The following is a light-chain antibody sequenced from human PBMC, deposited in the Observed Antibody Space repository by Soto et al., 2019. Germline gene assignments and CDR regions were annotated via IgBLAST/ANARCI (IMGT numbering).Light chain of an antibody. J-gene: IGKJ1*01. CDR3: LQHNSYPRT. CDR2: TTS. CDR1: QDIRGD. Sequence: AIPMTQSPSSLSASVGDRVTITCRASQDIRGDLDWYQQKPGKAPKLLIYTTSSLKNGVPSRFSGSGSGTDFTLTISSLQPEDFATYYCLQHNSYPRTFGQGTKVEVK. V-gene: IGKV1-6*01.